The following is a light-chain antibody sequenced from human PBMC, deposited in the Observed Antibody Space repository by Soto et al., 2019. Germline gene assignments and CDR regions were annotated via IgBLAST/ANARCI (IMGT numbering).Light chain of an antibody. Sequence: DMQMTQSPSSVSASLGDRVTITCRASQDIHTWLAWYQHKTGQAPKLLIYGASHLQSGVPSRFRGSGSGPYFPLTISSLQSEDFSTYYCQQANRFPFTFGPGTKVDVK. V-gene: IGKV1-12*01. CDR2: GAS. CDR1: QDIHTW. J-gene: IGKJ3*01. CDR3: QQANRFPFT.